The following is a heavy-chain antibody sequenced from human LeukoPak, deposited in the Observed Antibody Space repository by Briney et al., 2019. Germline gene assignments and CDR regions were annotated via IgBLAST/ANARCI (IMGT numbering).Heavy chain of an antibody. J-gene: IGHJ3*02. CDR2: ISSSSSYI. V-gene: IGHV3-21*01. D-gene: IGHD6-6*01. Sequence: PGRSLRLSCAASGFTLSSYGMNWVRQAPGKGLEWVSSISSSSSYIYYADSVKGRFTISRDNAKNSLYLQMNSLRAEDTAVYYCAREGGYSSSPDAFDIWGQGTMVTVSS. CDR1: GFTLSSYG. CDR3: AREGGYSSSPDAFDI.